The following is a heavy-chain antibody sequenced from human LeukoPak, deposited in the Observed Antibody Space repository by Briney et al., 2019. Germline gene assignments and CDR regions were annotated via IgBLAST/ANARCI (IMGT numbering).Heavy chain of an antibody. CDR2: IIPIFGTA. J-gene: IGHJ4*02. CDR3: ARGSSSSPLNLDY. CDR1: GGTFSSYA. Sequence: GASVKVSCKASGGTFSSYAISWVRQAPGQGLEWIGGIIPIFGTANYARKFQGRVTITTDESTSTAYMELSSLRSEDTAVYYCARGSSSSPLNLDYWGQGTLVTVSS. D-gene: IGHD6-6*01. V-gene: IGHV1-69*05.